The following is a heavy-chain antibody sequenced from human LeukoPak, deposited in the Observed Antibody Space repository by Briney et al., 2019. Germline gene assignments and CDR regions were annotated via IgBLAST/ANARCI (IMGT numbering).Heavy chain of an antibody. CDR1: GFTFSSYG. D-gene: IGHD6-19*01. V-gene: IGHV3-30*18. J-gene: IGHJ4*02. CDR3: AKESIAVAGFDY. Sequence: GGSLRLSCAASGFTFSSYGMHWVRQAPGKGLEWVAVISYDGSNKYYADSVKGRFTISRDNSKNTLYLQMNRLRAEDTAVYCCAKESIAVAGFDYWGQGTLVTVSS. CDR2: ISYDGSNK.